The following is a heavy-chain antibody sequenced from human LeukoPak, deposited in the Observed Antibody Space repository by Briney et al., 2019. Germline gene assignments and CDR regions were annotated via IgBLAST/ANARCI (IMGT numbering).Heavy chain of an antibody. J-gene: IGHJ4*02. V-gene: IGHV3-11*04. CDR3: TREDYYYAAGY. CDR2: ISGDGTTR. Sequence: GGSLRLSCAASGFTFSDYYMSWVRQAPGKGLEWVSYISGDGTTRYYADSVRGRSTVSRDNTKNSLFLQMNSLRAEDTAIYYCTREDYYYAAGYWGQGTLVTVSS. CDR1: GFTFSDYY. D-gene: IGHD3-10*01.